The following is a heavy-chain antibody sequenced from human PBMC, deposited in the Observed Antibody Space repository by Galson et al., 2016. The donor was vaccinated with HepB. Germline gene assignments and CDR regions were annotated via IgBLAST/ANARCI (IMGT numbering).Heavy chain of an antibody. CDR1: GFSLDTSGLG. Sequence: PALVTPTQTLTLTCTFSGFSLDTSGLGVTWIRQPPGKALEWLAVIYWEGGKHYSPSLESRLSVTKDTSENQVVLTLTNVDPGDTATYYCAHPFTVFGVISWFGPWGQGTLVTVSS. D-gene: IGHD3-3*01. V-gene: IGHV2-5*02. CDR3: AHPFTVFGVISWFGP. CDR2: IYWEGGK. J-gene: IGHJ5*02.